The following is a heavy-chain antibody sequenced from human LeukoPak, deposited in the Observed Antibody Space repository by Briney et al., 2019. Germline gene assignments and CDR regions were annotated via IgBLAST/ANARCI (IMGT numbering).Heavy chain of an antibody. J-gene: IGHJ4*02. D-gene: IGHD6-13*01. V-gene: IGHV3-9*01. CDR3: ARRFIAAAFFDH. Sequence: PGGSLRLSCAASGFTFDDYAMHWVRQAPGKGLEWVSGISWNSGSIGYADSVKGRFTISRDNAKNSLYLQMNSLRAEDTAVYYCARRFIAAAFFDHWGQGTLVAVSS. CDR2: ISWNSGSI. CDR1: GFTFDDYA.